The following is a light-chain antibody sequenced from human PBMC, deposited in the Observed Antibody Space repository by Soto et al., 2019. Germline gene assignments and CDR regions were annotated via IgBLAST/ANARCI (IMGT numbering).Light chain of an antibody. CDR3: QQYDRSLQFT. V-gene: IGKV3-20*01. CDR2: GAS. J-gene: IGKJ3*01. Sequence: EIVLTQSPGTLSLSPGERATLSCRASQSVSSDYLAWYQLKPGQAPRLLIYGASSRATGIPDRFSGSGSGTDFTLTISRLEPEDFAVYCFQQYDRSLQFTLGPGTKVDIK. CDR1: QSVSSDY.